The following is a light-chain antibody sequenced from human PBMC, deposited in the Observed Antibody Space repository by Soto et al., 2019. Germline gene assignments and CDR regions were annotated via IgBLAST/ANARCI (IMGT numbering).Light chain of an antibody. CDR3: QHYYNTPPT. V-gene: IGKV3-15*01. J-gene: IGKJ4*01. CDR2: GAS. CDR1: QSVSSN. Sequence: EIVMTQSVATLSVSPGERATLSCRASQSVSSNLAWYQQKPGQAPRLLIYGASTRATGFPARFSGSGSGTEFTLTISSLQSEDFAVYYCQHYYNTPPTFGGGTKVEIK.